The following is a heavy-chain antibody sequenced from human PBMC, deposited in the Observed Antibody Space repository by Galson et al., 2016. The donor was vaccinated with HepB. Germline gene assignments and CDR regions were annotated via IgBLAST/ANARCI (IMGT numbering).Heavy chain of an antibody. Sequence: SLRLSCATSGFTCGSVWMSWVRQAPGKGLEWVANIKPDGSERYYVDSLKGRFTISRDNARNSLYLQMNSLRAEDTAVYYCALYYYDSSGFVEYFQHWGQGTRVTVSS. V-gene: IGHV3-7*03. J-gene: IGHJ1*01. D-gene: IGHD3-22*01. CDR2: IKPDGSER. CDR1: GFTCGSVW. CDR3: ALYYYDSSGFVEYFQH.